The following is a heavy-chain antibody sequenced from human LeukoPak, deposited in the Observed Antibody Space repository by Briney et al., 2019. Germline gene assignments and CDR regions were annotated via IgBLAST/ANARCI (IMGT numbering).Heavy chain of an antibody. CDR2: ISGSGGST. CDR3: AKVGLDSSGYSDTPCFDY. CDR1: GFTFSSYA. J-gene: IGHJ4*02. Sequence: GGSLRLSCAASGFTFSSYAMSWVRQAPGKGLEWVSAISGSGGSTYYADSVKGRFTISRDNSKNTLHLQMNSLRAEDTAVYYCAKVGLDSSGYSDTPCFDYWGQGTLVTVSS. V-gene: IGHV3-23*01. D-gene: IGHD3-22*01.